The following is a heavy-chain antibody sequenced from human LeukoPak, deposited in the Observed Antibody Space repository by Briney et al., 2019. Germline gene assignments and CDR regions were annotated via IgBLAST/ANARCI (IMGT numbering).Heavy chain of an antibody. CDR2: IKEDGSEK. CDR3: VYGGSYYVA. Sequence: GGSLRLSCAASGFTFSNAWMTWVRQAPGKGLELVANIKEDGSEKYYVGSVKGRFTISRDNAKKSLHLQMNSLRAEDTAVYFCVYGGSYYVAWGQGTLVTVSS. D-gene: IGHD1-26*01. CDR1: GFTFSNAW. J-gene: IGHJ5*02. V-gene: IGHV3-7*01.